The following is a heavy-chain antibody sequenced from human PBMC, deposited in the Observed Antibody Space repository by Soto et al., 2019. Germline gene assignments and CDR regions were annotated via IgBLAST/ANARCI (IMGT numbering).Heavy chain of an antibody. CDR1: SGPFSGYY. Sequence: QVQLQQWGAGLLKPSETLSLTCAVSSGPFSGYYWSWIRQSPGKGLEWIGEISHSGSTNYNPSLKSRVTISVDTSKNQFSLKLSSVTAADTAVYYCAISYITNDAFDSWGQGTLVTVSS. V-gene: IGHV4-34*01. CDR2: ISHSGST. J-gene: IGHJ3*02. D-gene: IGHD1-1*01. CDR3: AISYITNDAFDS.